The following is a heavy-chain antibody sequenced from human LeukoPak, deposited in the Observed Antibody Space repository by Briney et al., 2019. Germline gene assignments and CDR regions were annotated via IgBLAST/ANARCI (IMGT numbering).Heavy chain of an antibody. CDR3: ARAGLWFGELFDH. CDR1: GFTFSSYW. V-gene: IGHV3-7*01. CDR2: IQQDGSEK. J-gene: IGHJ4*02. D-gene: IGHD3-10*01. Sequence: GGSLRLSCAVSGFTFSSYWMTWLRQAPGKGLEWVANIQQDGSEKYYVDSVEGRFTISRDNAKNSLYLQMNSLRVEDTAVYYCARAGLWFGELFDHWGQGTLVTVSS.